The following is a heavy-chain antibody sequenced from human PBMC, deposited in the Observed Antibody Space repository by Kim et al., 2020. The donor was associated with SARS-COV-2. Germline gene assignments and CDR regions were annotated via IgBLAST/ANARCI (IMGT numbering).Heavy chain of an antibody. J-gene: IGHJ5*02. CDR2: IYKNGDT. V-gene: IGHV4-4*07. Sequence: SETLSLTCTVSGGSTSNYYWSWIRQPAGKGLEWIGRIYKNGDTNYNPSLKSRITMSADPAKRQLSLKLSSVTAADTAVYYCASDFCGGSSCNWFDPRGQG. D-gene: IGHD2-15*01. CDR3: ASDFCGGSSCNWFDP. CDR1: GGSTSNYY.